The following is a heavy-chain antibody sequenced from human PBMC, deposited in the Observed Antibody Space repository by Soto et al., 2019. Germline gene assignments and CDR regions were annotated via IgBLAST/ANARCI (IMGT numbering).Heavy chain of an antibody. Sequence: SMKVSCKTSGGTFSSYAISWVRQAPGQGLEWMGGIIPIFGTANYAQKFQGRVTITADESTSTAYMELSSLRSEDTAVYYCARALFAMVRSLGMDVWGQGTTVTVSS. CDR2: IIPIFGTA. V-gene: IGHV1-69*13. CDR1: GGTFSSYA. CDR3: ARALFAMVRSLGMDV. D-gene: IGHD3-10*01. J-gene: IGHJ6*02.